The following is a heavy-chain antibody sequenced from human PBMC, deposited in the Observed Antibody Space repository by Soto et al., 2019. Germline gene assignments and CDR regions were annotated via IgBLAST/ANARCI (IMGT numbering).Heavy chain of an antibody. J-gene: IGHJ4*02. V-gene: IGHV4-39*01. CDR3: ARINKGYGTDS. Sequence: SETLSLTCTVSGGSISSSSYYWGCIRQPPGKGLEWIASIDYTGNTFYNPSLTSRVTISVDTSKNQFSLKVTSVTAADTAVYDCARINKGYGTDSWGQGTLVTVSS. CDR2: IDYTGNT. D-gene: IGHD5-18*01. CDR1: GGSISSSSYY.